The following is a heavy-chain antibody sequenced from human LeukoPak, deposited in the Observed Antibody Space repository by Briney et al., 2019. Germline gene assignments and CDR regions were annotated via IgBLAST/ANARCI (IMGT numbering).Heavy chain of an antibody. CDR3: AGHSGGPFDS. CDR2: IYYSGST. J-gene: IGHJ4*02. V-gene: IGHV4-39*01. Sequence: PSETLSFTCIVSGGSISSGTYYWGWIRQPPGKGLEWIGSIYYSGSTYYNPSLKSRVTISVDTSKNQFSLKLSSVTAADTAVYYCAGHSGGPFDSWGQGALVTVSS. D-gene: IGHD3-10*01. CDR1: GGSISSGTYY.